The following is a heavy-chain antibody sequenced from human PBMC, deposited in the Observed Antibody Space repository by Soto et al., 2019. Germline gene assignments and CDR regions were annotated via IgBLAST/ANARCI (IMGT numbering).Heavy chain of an antibody. J-gene: IGHJ4*02. V-gene: IGHV4-39*01. CDR1: GDSISTSNNY. CDR3: ARHRIATVLGVFVS. D-gene: IGHD3-10*01. CDR2: SYSSGST. Sequence: QLQLQESGPGLVKPSETLSLTCTVSGDSISTSNNYWGWIRQPPGKTLAWIASSYSSGSTYYYPSLKSRVAISVDSSKNQSSLQLPSMTAADTSVYYCARHRIATVLGVFVSWGQGRLVTVSS.